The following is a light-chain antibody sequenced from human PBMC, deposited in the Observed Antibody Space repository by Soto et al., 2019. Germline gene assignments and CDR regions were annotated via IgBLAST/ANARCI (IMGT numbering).Light chain of an antibody. CDR3: QDSSTSPWP. V-gene: IGKV3-20*01. Sequence: THSPGTLSFSPVERATLSCRAVQSVTSIYLAWYQQQPGQAPRLLIYGTSFRASGIPDRFRGSGSGTDFTLTISSLEPEDSAVYYCQDSSTSPWPFGQGTKVDIK. CDR1: QSVTSIY. CDR2: GTS. J-gene: IGKJ1*01.